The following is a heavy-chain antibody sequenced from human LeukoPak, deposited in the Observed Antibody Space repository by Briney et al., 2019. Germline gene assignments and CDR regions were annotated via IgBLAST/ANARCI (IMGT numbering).Heavy chain of an antibody. D-gene: IGHD2-15*01. CDR2: IKQDGSEK. CDR1: GFTFSSYW. Sequence: GGSLRLSCAASGFTFSSYWMSWARQAPGKGLEWVANIKQDGSEKYYVDSVKGRFTISRDNAKNSLYLQMNSLRAEDTALYYCARDREDTYLDVWGKGTTVTVSS. V-gene: IGHV3-7*03. J-gene: IGHJ6*03. CDR3: ARDREDTYLDV.